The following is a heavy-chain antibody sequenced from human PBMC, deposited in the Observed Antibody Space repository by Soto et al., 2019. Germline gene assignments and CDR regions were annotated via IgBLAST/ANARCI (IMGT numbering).Heavy chain of an antibody. D-gene: IGHD3-10*01. CDR1: GYTFTGYY. CDR3: ARDSRTVRGVYNWFDP. Sequence: ASVKVSCKASGYTFTGYYMHWVRQAPGQGLEWMGWINPNSGGTNYAQKFQGWVTMTRDTSISTAYMELSRLRSDDTAVYYCARDSRTVRGVYNWFDPWGQGTLVTVSS. V-gene: IGHV1-2*04. J-gene: IGHJ5*02. CDR2: INPNSGGT.